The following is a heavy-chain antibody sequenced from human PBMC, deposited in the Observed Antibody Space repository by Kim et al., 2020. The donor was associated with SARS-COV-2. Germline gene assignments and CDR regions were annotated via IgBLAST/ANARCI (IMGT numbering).Heavy chain of an antibody. J-gene: IGHJ4*02. CDR2: AHGGGSAT. CDR1: GFTFSDHA. CDR3: AKGGEWLVLRSYFDS. Sequence: GGSLRLSCAASGFTFSDHAMNWVRQAPGKGLEWVSVAHGGGSATYYADSVKDRFTISRDNSKNMVYLQMHSLRPDDTAIYYCAKGGEWLVLRSYFDSWGQGTLVTGSS. D-gene: IGHD6-19*01. V-gene: IGHV3-23*03.